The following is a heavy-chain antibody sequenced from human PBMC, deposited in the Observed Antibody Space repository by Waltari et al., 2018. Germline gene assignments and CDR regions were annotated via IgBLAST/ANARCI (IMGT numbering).Heavy chain of an antibody. D-gene: IGHD2-2*01. J-gene: IGHJ4*02. V-gene: IGHV3-30*02. CDR1: GFTFSAYV. CDR3: SKDSDAFYIDY. Sequence: QVQLVESGGGVVQPGGSLRLHCAASGFTFSAYVMTWVRQAPGKGLEWVSYIHHDEISKHYADSVKGRFTISRDNSKNTVYLHMDSLRAEDTALYYCSKDSDAFYIDYWGQGVLVTVSS. CDR2: IHHDEISK.